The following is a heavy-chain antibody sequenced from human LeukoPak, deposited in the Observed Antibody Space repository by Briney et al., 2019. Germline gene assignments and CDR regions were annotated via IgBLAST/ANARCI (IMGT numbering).Heavy chain of an antibody. CDR3: ARLPPEDGPPFDY. D-gene: IGHD2-15*01. J-gene: IGHJ4*02. CDR2: INHSGST. Sequence: PSETLSLTCAVYGGSFSGYYWSWIRQPPGKGLEWIGEINHSGSTNYNPSIKSRLTISVDTSKNQFSLKLSSVTAADTAVYYCARLPPEDGPPFDYWGERTLVTVSS. V-gene: IGHV4-34*01. CDR1: GGSFSGYY.